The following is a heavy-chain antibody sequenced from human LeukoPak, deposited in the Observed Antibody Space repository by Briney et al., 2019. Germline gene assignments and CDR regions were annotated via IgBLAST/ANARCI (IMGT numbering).Heavy chain of an antibody. CDR3: ARWYSSGWAFDY. D-gene: IGHD6-19*01. V-gene: IGHV4-59*08. CDR2: IYYSGTT. J-gene: IGHJ4*02. Sequence: SETLSLTCTVSGGSITSYYWSWIRQPPGKGLEWIGYIYYSGTTNYNPSLQSRVTISVDTSKNQFSLKLSSVTAADTAVYYCARWYSSGWAFDYWGQGTLVTVSS. CDR1: GGSITSYY.